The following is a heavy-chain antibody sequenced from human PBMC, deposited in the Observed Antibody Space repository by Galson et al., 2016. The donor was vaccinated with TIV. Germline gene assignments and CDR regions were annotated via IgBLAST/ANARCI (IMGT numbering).Heavy chain of an antibody. CDR2: IYWDDDK. J-gene: IGHJ5*02. Sequence: LVKPTQTLTLTCTFSGFSLNTHGMAVGWIRQAPGKALEWLALIYWDDDKRYSAPLKSRLSISKDTSRNQVVLTMTNIAPVDTATYYCALRRSSDIYRLAIWFDPRGQGTLVTVSS. V-gene: IGHV2-5*02. CDR3: ALRRSSDIYRLAIWFDP. CDR1: GFSLNTHGMA. D-gene: IGHD2-21*02.